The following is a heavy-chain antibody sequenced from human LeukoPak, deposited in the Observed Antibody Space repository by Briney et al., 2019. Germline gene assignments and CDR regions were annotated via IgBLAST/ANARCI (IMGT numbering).Heavy chain of an antibody. D-gene: IGHD7-27*01. J-gene: IGHJ6*02. CDR1: GFTFHDYA. Sequence: GGSLRLSCAASGFTFHDYAMHWVRQAPGKGLEWVSGISWNSGSIGYADSVKGRFTISRDNAKNSLYLQMNSLRAEDTALYYCAKDWGLTLNYGMDVWGQGTTVTVSS. CDR2: ISWNSGSI. V-gene: IGHV3-9*01. CDR3: AKDWGLTLNYGMDV.